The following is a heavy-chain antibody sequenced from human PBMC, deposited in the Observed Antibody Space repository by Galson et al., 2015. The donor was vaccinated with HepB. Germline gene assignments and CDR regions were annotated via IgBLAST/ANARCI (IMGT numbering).Heavy chain of an antibody. CDR2: IYYIGST. J-gene: IGHJ4*02. CDR3: ARNYYGSRGHFDY. Sequence: SETLSLTCTVSGGSINSYYWSWIRQPPGKGLEWIGYIYYIGSTDYNPSLKSRVTISVDTSKKQFSLKLNSVTAADTAVYYCARNYYGSRGHFDYWGQGTLVTVSS. CDR1: GGSINSYY. V-gene: IGHV4-59*01. D-gene: IGHD3-10*01.